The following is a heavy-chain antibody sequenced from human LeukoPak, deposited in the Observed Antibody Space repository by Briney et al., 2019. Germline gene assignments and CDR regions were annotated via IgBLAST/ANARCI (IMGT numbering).Heavy chain of an antibody. CDR2: ITATDGRT. J-gene: IGHJ4*02. D-gene: IGHD3-10*01. Sequence: PGGSLRLSCAASGFTFRSYAMSWVRQAPGKGLQWVSSITATDGRTYYADSVKGRFTISRDNSKSTLFLQMNSLRAEDTAVYYWGKRGHFYGSTDPYYIDYWGQGILVTVSS. CDR1: GFTFRSYA. CDR3: GKRGHFYGSTDPYYIDY. V-gene: IGHV3-23*01.